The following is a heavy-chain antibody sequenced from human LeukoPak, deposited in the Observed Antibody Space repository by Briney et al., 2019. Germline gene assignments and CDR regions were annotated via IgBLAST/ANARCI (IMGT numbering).Heavy chain of an antibody. J-gene: IGHJ4*02. V-gene: IGHV1-69*04. CDR2: IIPILGIA. Sequence: ASVKVSCKASGGTFSSYAISWVRQAPGQGLEWMGRIIPILGIANYAQKLQGRVTITADKSTSTAYMELSSLRSEDTAVYYCARASDYGDLRFDYWGQGTLVTVS. CDR3: ARASDYGDLRFDY. D-gene: IGHD4-17*01. CDR1: GGTFSSYA.